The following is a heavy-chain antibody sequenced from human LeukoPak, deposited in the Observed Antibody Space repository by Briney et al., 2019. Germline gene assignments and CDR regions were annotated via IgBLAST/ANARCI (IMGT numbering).Heavy chain of an antibody. CDR2: IYPGDSDT. V-gene: IGHV5-51*01. J-gene: IGHJ4*02. Sequence: GESLKISCKGSGYSLTSYWIGWVRQMPGKGLEWMGIIYPGDSDTRYSPSFQGQVTISADKSISTAYLQWSSLKASDTAMYYCARALNYCSGGSCYSWGFDYWGQGTLVTVSS. CDR3: ARALNYCSGGSCYSWGFDY. D-gene: IGHD2-15*01. CDR1: GYSLTSYW.